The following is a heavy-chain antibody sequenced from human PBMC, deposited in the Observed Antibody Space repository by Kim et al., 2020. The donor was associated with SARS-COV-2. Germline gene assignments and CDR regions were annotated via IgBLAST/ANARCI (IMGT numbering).Heavy chain of an antibody. CDR2: ISSSSSYT. CDR1: GFTFSDYY. J-gene: IGHJ4*02. Sequence: GGSLRLSCAASGFTFSDYYMSWIRQAPGKGLEWVSYISSSSSYTNYADSVKGRFTISRDNAKNSLYLQMNSLRAEDPAVYYCASFWYDSSGYSDYWGQGTLVTVSS. V-gene: IGHV3-11*03. CDR3: ASFWYDSSGYSDY. D-gene: IGHD3-22*01.